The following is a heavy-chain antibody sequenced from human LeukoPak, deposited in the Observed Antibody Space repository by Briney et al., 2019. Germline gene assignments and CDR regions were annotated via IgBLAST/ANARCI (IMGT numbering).Heavy chain of an antibody. CDR1: GFTSSSYW. CDR2: IKQDGSEK. Sequence: GGSLRLSCAASGFTSSSYWMSWVRQAPGKGLEWVANIKQDGSEKYYVDSVKGRFTISRDNAKNSLYLQMNSLRAEDAAVYYCARVEGGWYGYSLVDYWGQGTLVTVSS. D-gene: IGHD6-19*01. V-gene: IGHV3-7*01. CDR3: ARVEGGWYGYSLVDY. J-gene: IGHJ4*02.